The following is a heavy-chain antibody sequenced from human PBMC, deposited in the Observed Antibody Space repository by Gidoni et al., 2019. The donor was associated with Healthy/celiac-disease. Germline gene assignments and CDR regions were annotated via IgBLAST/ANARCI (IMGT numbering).Heavy chain of an antibody. J-gene: IGHJ4*02. CDR2: IKSKTDGRTT. Sequence: EVQLVESGGGLVQPGGSLRLSCAALGFTFSNAWMSWPRQAPGKGLEWVGRIKSKTDGRTTDYAAPVKGRFTISRDDSKNTLYLQMNSLKTEDTAVYYCTTEPTITRLRYSGYDILSYWGQGTLVTVSS. V-gene: IGHV3-15*01. CDR1: GFTFSNAW. D-gene: IGHD5-12*01. CDR3: TTEPTITRLRYSGYDILSY.